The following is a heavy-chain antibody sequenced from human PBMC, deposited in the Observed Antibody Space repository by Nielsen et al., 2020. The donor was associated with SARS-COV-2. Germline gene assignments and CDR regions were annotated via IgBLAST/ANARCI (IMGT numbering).Heavy chain of an antibody. D-gene: IGHD2-15*01. V-gene: IGHV1-46*01. Sequence: ASVKVSCKASGYTFTNKFMHWLRQAPGQGLEWMAMINPNGGSTTYPQKFLGRVTMTTDTSTSTAYMELRSLRSDDTAVYYCARDPSRQITPFDFWGQGTLVTVSS. CDR2: INPNGGST. CDR3: ARDPSRQITPFDF. J-gene: IGHJ4*02. CDR1: GYTFTNKF.